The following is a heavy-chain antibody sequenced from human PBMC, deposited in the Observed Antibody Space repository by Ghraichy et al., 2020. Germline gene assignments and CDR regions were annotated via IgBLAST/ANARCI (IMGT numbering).Heavy chain of an antibody. CDR3: ARGPRSYYDFWSGNDSYGMDV. J-gene: IGHJ6*02. V-gene: IGHV4-38-2*01. Sequence: SETLSLTCAVSGYSISSGYYWGWIRQPPGKGLEWIGSIYHSGSTYYNPSLKSRVTVSLDTSKNQFSLKVSSVTAADTAVYYCARGPRSYYDFWSGNDSYGMDVWGQGTTVTVSS. CDR2: IYHSGST. D-gene: IGHD3-3*01. CDR1: GYSISSGYY.